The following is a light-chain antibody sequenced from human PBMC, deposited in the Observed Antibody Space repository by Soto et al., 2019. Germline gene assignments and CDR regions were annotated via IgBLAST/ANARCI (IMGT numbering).Light chain of an antibody. CDR2: GAS. CDR1: QIVLFISNYKNY. V-gene: IGKV4-1*01. Sequence: DIVMTQSPYSLAVSLGERATINCKSSQIVLFISNYKNYLAWYQQRPGQTPKLLIYGASTRESGVPDRFSGSGSGTDFTLTISSLQAEDVAVYYCQQYYSGVTFGGGTKVHIK. CDR3: QQYYSGVT. J-gene: IGKJ4*01.